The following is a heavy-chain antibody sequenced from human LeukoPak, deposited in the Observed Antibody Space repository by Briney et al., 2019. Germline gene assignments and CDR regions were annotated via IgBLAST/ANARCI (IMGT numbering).Heavy chain of an antibody. D-gene: IGHD4-23*01. CDR3: AKGPNSGDD. J-gene: IGHJ4*02. CDR1: GFTFSSYA. Sequence: GGSLRLSCAASGFTFSSYAMRWVRQAPGKGLEWVSVISGSGGSTYYADSVKVRFTISRDNSKNTLYLQMNSLRAEDTAVYYCAKGPNSGDDWGQGTLVTVSS. V-gene: IGHV3-23*01. CDR2: ISGSGGST.